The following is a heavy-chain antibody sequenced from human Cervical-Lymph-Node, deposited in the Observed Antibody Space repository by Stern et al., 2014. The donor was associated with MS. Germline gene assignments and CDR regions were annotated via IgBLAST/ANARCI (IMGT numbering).Heavy chain of an antibody. CDR2: IIPIFGTA. Sequence: QMQLVQSGAEVKKPGSSVQVSCRASGGTFGSFAVNWVRQAPGQRLEWMGGIIPIFGTANYAQRFQGRVTITADESTTTAYMELNSLTSDDTAVYFCTREAIGHSGTFDFWGQGTLVTVSS. CDR3: TREAIGHSGTFDF. CDR1: GGTFGSFA. V-gene: IGHV1-69*01. J-gene: IGHJ4*02. D-gene: IGHD5-12*01.